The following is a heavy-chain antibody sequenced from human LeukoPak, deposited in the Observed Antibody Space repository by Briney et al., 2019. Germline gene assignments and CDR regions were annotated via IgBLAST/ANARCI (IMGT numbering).Heavy chain of an antibody. CDR2: ISGNGGGT. V-gene: IGHV3-23*01. D-gene: IGHD6-13*01. CDR3: AKSFGYSRSWFDY. J-gene: IGHJ4*02. CDR1: GFTFSSYA. Sequence: GGSLRLSCAASGFTFSSYAMSWARQAPGKGREWVSGISGNGGGTYYADSVKGRFTISRDNSKNTLYLQMNSLRAEDTAVYYCAKSFGYSRSWFDYWGQGTPVTVSS.